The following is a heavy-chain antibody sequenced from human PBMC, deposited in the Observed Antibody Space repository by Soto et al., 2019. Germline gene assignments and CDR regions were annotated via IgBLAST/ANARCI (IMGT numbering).Heavy chain of an antibody. D-gene: IGHD6-13*01. CDR1: GYTFTGYY. CDR3: ARDLYSRGFDI. CDR2: INPNSGGT. V-gene: IGHV1-2*04. Sequence: QVQLVQSGAEVKKPGASVKVSCKASGYTFTGYYMHWVRQAPGQGLEWMGWINPNSGGTNYAQKVQGWVTMTRDTSISTAYMELSRLRSDDTAVYYCARDLYSRGFDIWGQGTMVTVSS. J-gene: IGHJ3*02.